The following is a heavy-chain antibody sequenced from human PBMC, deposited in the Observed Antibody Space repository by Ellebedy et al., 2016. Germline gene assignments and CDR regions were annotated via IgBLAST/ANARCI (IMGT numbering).Heavy chain of an antibody. CDR3: VKVGSGWSLDI. V-gene: IGHV3-13*04. J-gene: IGHJ3*02. D-gene: IGHD6-13*01. CDR2: IDTAGDT. Sequence: GGSLRLXCADSGFTFRSYDMHWVRQVTGKGLEWVSAIDTAGDTYYADSVKGRFTISRDNSKNSLYLQMDSLTVGDTAVYYCVKVGSGWSLDIWGQGTMVTVSS. CDR1: GFTFRSYD.